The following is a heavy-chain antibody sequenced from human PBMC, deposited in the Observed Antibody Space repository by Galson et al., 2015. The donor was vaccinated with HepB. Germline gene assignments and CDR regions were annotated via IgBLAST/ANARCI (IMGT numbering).Heavy chain of an antibody. J-gene: IGHJ4*02. Sequence: SVKVSCKASGGTFSSYAISWVRQAPGQGLEWMGRIIPILGIANYAQKFQGRVTITADKSTSTAYMELSSLRSEDTAVYYCARDVSWPLAPEGFDYWGQGTLVTVSS. CDR1: GGTFSSYA. CDR2: IIPILGIA. V-gene: IGHV1-69*04. D-gene: IGHD1-14*01. CDR3: ARDVSWPLAPEGFDY.